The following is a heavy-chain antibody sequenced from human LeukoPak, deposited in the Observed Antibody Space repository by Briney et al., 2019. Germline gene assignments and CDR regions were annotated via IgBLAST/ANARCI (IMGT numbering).Heavy chain of an antibody. Sequence: GGSLRLSCAASGFTFGSHSMHWVRQAPGKGLEWISYINSSSSPIYYVDSVKGRFTISRDNAKNTLYLQMNSLRAEDTAVYYCARVHVLLWFGESPGAFDIWGQGTMVTVSS. V-gene: IGHV3-48*04. CDR1: GFTFGSHS. CDR2: INSSSSPI. CDR3: ARVHVLLWFGESPGAFDI. J-gene: IGHJ3*02. D-gene: IGHD3-10*01.